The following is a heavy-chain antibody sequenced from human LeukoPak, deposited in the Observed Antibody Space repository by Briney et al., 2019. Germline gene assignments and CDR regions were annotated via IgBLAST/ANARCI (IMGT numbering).Heavy chain of an antibody. CDR1: GGSISSYY. CDR2: IYYSGST. D-gene: IGHD6-19*01. Sequence: SEILSLTCTVSGGSISSYYWSWIRQPPGKGLEWIGYIYYSGSTNYNPSLKSRVTISVDTSKNQFSLKLSSVTAADTAVYYCARTQWLVYDYWGQGTLVTVSS. CDR3: ARTQWLVYDY. V-gene: IGHV4-59*01. J-gene: IGHJ4*02.